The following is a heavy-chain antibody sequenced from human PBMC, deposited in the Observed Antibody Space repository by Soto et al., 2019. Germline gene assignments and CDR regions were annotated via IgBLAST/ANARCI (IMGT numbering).Heavy chain of an antibody. J-gene: IGHJ4*02. D-gene: IGHD6-13*01. CDR2: ISAYNGNT. Sequence: QVQLVQSGAEVKKPGASVKVSCKAAGYTFTSYGISWVRQAPGQGLEWMGWISAYNGNTNYAQKLQGRVTMTTDTSTSTAHKELRSLRADDTAVYYCARGGRAGIAAAANDYWGQGTLVTVFS. CDR1: GYTFTSYG. CDR3: ARGGRAGIAAAANDY. V-gene: IGHV1-18*04.